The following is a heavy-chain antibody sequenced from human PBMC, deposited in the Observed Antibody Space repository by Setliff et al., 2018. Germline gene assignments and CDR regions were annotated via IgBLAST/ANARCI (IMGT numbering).Heavy chain of an antibody. CDR1: GGSFSGYY. V-gene: IGHV4-34*01. CDR2: INHSGST. D-gene: IGHD3-22*01. J-gene: IGHJ5*02. CDR3: ARVPAGYYDSSGYYNWFDP. Sequence: SETLSLTCAVYGGSFSGYYWSWIRQPPGKGLEWIGEINHSGSTNYNPSLKSRVTISVDTSKNQFSLKLSSVTAADTAVYYCARVPAGYYDSSGYYNWFDPWGQGTLVTVSS.